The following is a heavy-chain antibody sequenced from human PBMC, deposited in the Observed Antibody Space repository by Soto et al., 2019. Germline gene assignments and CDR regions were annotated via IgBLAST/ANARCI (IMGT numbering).Heavy chain of an antibody. D-gene: IGHD6-13*01. CDR2: ISAYNGNT. CDR1: GYTFTSYG. CDR3: ARRNKAAAAGIYYYYGMDG. J-gene: IGHJ6*02. Sequence: QVQLVQSGAEVKKPGASVKVSCKASGYTFTSYGISWVRQAPGQGLEWMGWISAYNGNTNYAQKLQGRVTMTTDTSTSTAYMELRSLRSDDTAVYYCARRNKAAAAGIYYYYGMDGWGQGTTVTVSS. V-gene: IGHV1-18*04.